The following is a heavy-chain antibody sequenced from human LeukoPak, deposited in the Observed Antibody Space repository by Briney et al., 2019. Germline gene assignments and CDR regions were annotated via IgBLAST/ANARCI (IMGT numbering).Heavy chain of an antibody. J-gene: IGHJ4*02. Sequence: SQTLSLTCTVSGGSISSGDYYWSWIRQPPGKGLEWIGYIYYSGSTYYNPSLKSRVTISVDTSKNQFSLKLSSVTAADTAVYYCARETINCNSTSCYTDYWGQGTLVTVSS. CDR1: GGSISSGDYY. CDR3: ARETINCNSTSCYTDY. V-gene: IGHV4-30-4*08. CDR2: IYYSGST. D-gene: IGHD2-2*02.